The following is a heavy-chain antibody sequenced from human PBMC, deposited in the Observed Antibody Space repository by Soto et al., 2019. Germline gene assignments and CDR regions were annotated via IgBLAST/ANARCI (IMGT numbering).Heavy chain of an antibody. CDR3: AKDLHSSGWAAYNFDY. Sequence: PGGSLRLSXAASGFTFSNYGMHWVRQAPGKGLEWVALISYDGSNKYYTDSVKGRFTISRDNTKNTLYLQMNSLRAEDSAVYYCAKDLHSSGWAAYNFDYWGQGTLVTVSS. CDR1: GFTFSNYG. CDR2: ISYDGSNK. D-gene: IGHD6-25*01. J-gene: IGHJ4*02. V-gene: IGHV3-30*18.